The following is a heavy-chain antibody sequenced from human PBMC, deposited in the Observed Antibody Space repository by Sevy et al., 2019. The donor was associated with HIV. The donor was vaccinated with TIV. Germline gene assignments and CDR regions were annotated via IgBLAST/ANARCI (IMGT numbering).Heavy chain of an antibody. D-gene: IGHD2-8*01. V-gene: IGHV3-23*01. CDR1: GFTFSKYS. Sequence: GGSLRLSCAASGFTFSKYSMSWVRQPPGKGLEWVSTLSFGCGEINHADSVKGRFTISRDNSKNWLYLQMNNLRAEDTAVYYYAREGCNKPHDYWGQGTLVTVSS. J-gene: IGHJ4*02. CDR3: AREGCNKPHDY. CDR2: LSFGCGEI.